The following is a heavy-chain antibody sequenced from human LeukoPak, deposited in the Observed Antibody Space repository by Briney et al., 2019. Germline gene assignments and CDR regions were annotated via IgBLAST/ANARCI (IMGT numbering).Heavy chain of an antibody. J-gene: IGHJ4*02. Sequence: SVKVSCKASGGTFSSYAISWGRQAPGQGLEWMGRIIPILGIANCAQKFQGRVTITADKSTSTAYMELSSLRSEDTAVYYCAGEYYYDSSGYYDYWGQGTLVTVSS. D-gene: IGHD3-22*01. CDR2: IIPILGIA. V-gene: IGHV1-69*04. CDR1: GGTFSSYA. CDR3: AGEYYYDSSGYYDY.